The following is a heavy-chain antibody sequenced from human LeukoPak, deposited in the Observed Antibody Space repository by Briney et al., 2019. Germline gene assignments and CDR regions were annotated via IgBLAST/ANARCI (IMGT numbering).Heavy chain of an antibody. D-gene: IGHD2-2*01. Sequence: PGGSLRLSCAASGFTFSSYWMSWVRQAPGKGLEWVANINHDGSEKYYVDSVKGRFSIYRDNAKNSLYLQMDGLRADDTAVYYCVRVPTASSFDPWGQGTLVTVS. V-gene: IGHV3-7*01. CDR1: GFTFSSYW. J-gene: IGHJ5*02. CDR3: VRVPTASSFDP. CDR2: INHDGSEK.